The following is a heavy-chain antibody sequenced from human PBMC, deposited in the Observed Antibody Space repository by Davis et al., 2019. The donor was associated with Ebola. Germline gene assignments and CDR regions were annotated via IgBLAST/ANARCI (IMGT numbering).Heavy chain of an antibody. CDR3: VKIRGGFDWGYYYGMDV. D-gene: IGHD5-12*01. Sequence: PGGSLRLSCSASGFTFNSYGLHWVRQAPGKGLEYVSGISSNGGTTHYADSVKGRFTISRDDPKNTLYLQMSSLRVEDTALYYCVKIRGGFDWGYYYGMDVWGQGTTVTVSS. CDR1: GFTFNSYG. V-gene: IGHV3-64D*08. J-gene: IGHJ6*02. CDR2: ISSNGGTT.